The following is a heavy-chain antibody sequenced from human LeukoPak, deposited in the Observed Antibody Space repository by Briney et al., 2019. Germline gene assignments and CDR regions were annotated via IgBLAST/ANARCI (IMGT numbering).Heavy chain of an antibody. J-gene: IGHJ5*02. CDR1: GFTFSSYA. CDR2: ISGNGRST. Sequence: GGSLRLSCAASGFTFSSYAMSWVRQAPGKGLEWVSSISGNGRSTYYADSVEGRFTISRDNSKSMLLLEMRSLTVEDTAVYYCVKFRLVVVSHANWFDPWGQGTLVTVSS. CDR3: VKFRLVVVSHANWFDP. D-gene: IGHD2-8*02. V-gene: IGHV3-23*01.